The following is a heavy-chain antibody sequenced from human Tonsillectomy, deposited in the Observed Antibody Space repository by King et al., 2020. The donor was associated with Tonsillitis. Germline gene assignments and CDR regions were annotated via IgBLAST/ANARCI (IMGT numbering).Heavy chain of an antibody. V-gene: IGHV1-2*02. D-gene: IGHD3-9*01. J-gene: IGHJ4*02. CDR3: AREFRLGNYY. CDR2: INPNSGYT. CDR1: GYAFTGYC. Sequence: QLVQSGAEVKKPGASVKVSCKASGYAFTGYCIHWVRQAPGQGLEWMGWINPNSGYTSYAQNFQGRVTMTRDSPISTAYMELTRLRSDDTAVYFCAREFRLGNYYWGPGTLVTVSS.